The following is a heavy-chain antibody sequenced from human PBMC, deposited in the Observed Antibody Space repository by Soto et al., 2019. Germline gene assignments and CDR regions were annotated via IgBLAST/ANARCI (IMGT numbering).Heavy chain of an antibody. CDR3: AKDWRWEVVNFGMNV. CDR1: GCSISSSSYY. J-gene: IGHJ6*02. CDR2: IYYSGST. V-gene: IGHV4-39*01. D-gene: IGHD1-26*01. Sequence: SETLSLTCTVSGCSISSSSYYWGWIRQPPGKGLEWIGSIYYSGSTYYNPSLKSRVTISVDTSKNQFSLKLSSVTAADTAVYYCAKDWRWEVVNFGMNVWGQGTTVTV.